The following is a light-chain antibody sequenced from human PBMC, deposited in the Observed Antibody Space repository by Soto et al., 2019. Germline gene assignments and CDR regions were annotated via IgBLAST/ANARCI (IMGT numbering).Light chain of an antibody. V-gene: IGKV3-20*01. CDR3: QQYGSSSYT. CDR1: QSVSISS. CDR2: SAS. Sequence: EIVLTQSPGTLSLSPGERATLSCRASQSVSISSLAWYQQKPGQAPRLLIYSASSRATGIPDRFSGSGSGTDFTHTISRLEPEDFAVYYCQQYGSSSYTFGQGTNLEIK. J-gene: IGKJ2*01.